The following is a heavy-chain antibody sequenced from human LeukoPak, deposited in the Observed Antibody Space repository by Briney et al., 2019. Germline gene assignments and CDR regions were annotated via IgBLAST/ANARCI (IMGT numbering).Heavy chain of an antibody. D-gene: IGHD6-19*01. CDR3: ARDWQQWLVRMDV. J-gene: IGHJ6*02. CDR2: ISSSSYI. Sequence: PGGSLRLSCAASGFTFSSYSMNWVRQAPGKGLEWVSSISSSSYIYYADSVKGRFTISRDNAKNSLYLQMNSLRAEDTAVYYCARDWQQWLVRMDVWGQGTTVTVSS. V-gene: IGHV3-21*01. CDR1: GFTFSSYS.